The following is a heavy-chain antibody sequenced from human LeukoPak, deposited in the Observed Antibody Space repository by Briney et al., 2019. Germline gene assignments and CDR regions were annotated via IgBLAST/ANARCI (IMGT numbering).Heavy chain of an antibody. CDR1: GGSFSGYY. CDR3: ARGCSSPSCWLFDP. V-gene: IGHV4-34*01. J-gene: IGHJ5*02. CDR2: INHSGST. Sequence: KASETLSLTCTVYGGSFSGYYWSWIRQPPGKGLEWIGEINHSGSTNYNPSLKGRVTISVDTSKNQFSLKLTSVTAADTAVYYCARGCSSPSCWLFDPWGQGTLVTVSS. D-gene: IGHD2-2*01.